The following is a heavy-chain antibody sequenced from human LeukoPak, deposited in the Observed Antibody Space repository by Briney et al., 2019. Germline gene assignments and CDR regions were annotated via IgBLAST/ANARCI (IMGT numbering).Heavy chain of an antibody. CDR1: GGSISSYY. CDR2: IYTSGST. J-gene: IGHJ4*02. CDR3: ASFRSDRLRGWYYFDY. V-gene: IGHV4-4*07. Sequence: PSETLSLTCTVSGGSISSYYWSWIRQPAGKGLEWIGRIYTSGSTNYNPSLKSRVTMSVDTSKNQFSLKLSSVTAADTAVYYCASFRSDRLRGWYYFDYWGQGTLVTVSS. D-gene: IGHD6-19*01.